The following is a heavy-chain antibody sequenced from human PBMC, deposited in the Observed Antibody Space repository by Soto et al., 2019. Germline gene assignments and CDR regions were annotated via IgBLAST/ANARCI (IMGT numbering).Heavy chain of an antibody. V-gene: IGHV4-31*03. J-gene: IGHJ6*03. CDR3: ARTWGSTDYDFWSGYFYYHMDV. Sequence: TSETLSLTCPVSGGSISSGGYYWSWIRQHPGKGLEWIGYIYYSGSTYYNPSLKSRVTISADTSKNQFSLKLSSVTAADTAVYYCARTWGSTDYDFWSGYFYYHMDVWGKGTTVTVSS. CDR1: GGSISSGGYY. D-gene: IGHD3-3*01. CDR2: IYYSGST.